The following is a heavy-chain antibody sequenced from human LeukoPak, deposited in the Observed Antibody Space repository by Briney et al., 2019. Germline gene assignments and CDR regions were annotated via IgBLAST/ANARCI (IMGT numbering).Heavy chain of an antibody. Sequence: GRSLRLSCAASGFTFDDYAMHWVRQAPGKGLEWVSGISWNSGSIGYADSVKGRLTISRDNAKNSLYLQMNSLRAEDTAVYYCASNHYYDSSGYYREHYYFDYWGQGTLVTVSS. CDR3: ASNHYYDSSGYYREHYYFDY. CDR2: ISWNSGSI. V-gene: IGHV3-9*01. CDR1: GFTFDDYA. J-gene: IGHJ4*02. D-gene: IGHD3-22*01.